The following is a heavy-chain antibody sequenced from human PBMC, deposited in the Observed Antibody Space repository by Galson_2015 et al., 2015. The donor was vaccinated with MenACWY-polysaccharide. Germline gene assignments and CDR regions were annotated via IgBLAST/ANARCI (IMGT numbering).Heavy chain of an antibody. CDR3: TKAGAKYCSGSSCYFNWFDP. CDR2: INADGSAT. Sequence: SLRLSCAASGFTFSSYWMHWVRQAPGKGLVWVSRINADGSATGYADSVRGRFTISRDNAENTLDLEMNSLRAEDTAVYSCTKAGAKYCSGSSCYFNWFDPWGQGTLVTVSS. J-gene: IGHJ5*02. D-gene: IGHD2-15*01. CDR1: GFTFSSYW. V-gene: IGHV3-74*01.